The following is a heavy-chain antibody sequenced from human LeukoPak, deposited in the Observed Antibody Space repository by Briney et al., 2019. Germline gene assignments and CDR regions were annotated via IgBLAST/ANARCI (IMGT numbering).Heavy chain of an antibody. Sequence: PGGSLRLSCAASGFTVSSNYMSWVRQAPGKGLEWVSLIYSGGSTYYADSVKGRFIISRDNSKNTLYLQMNSLRAEDTAVYYCARYITGTMGGFDYWGQGTLVTVSS. V-gene: IGHV3-66*01. CDR3: ARYITGTMGGFDY. CDR2: IYSGGST. J-gene: IGHJ4*02. CDR1: GFTVSSNY. D-gene: IGHD1-20*01.